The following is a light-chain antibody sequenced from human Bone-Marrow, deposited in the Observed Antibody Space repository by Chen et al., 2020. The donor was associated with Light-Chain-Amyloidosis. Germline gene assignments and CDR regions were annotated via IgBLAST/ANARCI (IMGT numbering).Light chain of an antibody. CDR1: SSDVGGDNH. V-gene: IGLV2-14*01. CDR3: SSYTITNTLV. CDR2: EVT. Sequence: QTPLPQPASLSGSPGQSITISCTGTSSDVGGDNHVSWYQQHPDKAPKLMIYEVTNRPSWVPDRFSGSKSDNTASLTISGLQTEDEADYFCSSYTITNTLVFGSGTRVTVL. J-gene: IGLJ1*01.